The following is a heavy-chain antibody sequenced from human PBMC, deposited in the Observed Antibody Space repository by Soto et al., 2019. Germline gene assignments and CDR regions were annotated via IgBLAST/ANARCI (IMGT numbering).Heavy chain of an antibody. Sequence: GGSLRLSCAASGFTFSSYAMSWVRQAPGKGLEWVSAISGSGGSTYYADSVKGRFTISRDNSKNTLYLQMNSLRAEDTAVYYCAKSAYYNDSSGYSPHFDYWGQGTLVTVSS. CDR3: AKSAYYNDSSGYSPHFDY. V-gene: IGHV3-23*01. J-gene: IGHJ4*02. CDR1: GFTFSSYA. D-gene: IGHD3-22*01. CDR2: ISGSGGST.